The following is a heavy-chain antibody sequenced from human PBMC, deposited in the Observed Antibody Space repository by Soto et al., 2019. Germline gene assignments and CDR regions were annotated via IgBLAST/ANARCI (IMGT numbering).Heavy chain of an antibody. CDR3: ARHVDRELSAFDI. V-gene: IGHV4-39*01. D-gene: IGHD1-7*01. CDR2: IYYSGST. Sequence: PSETLSLTCTVSGGSISSSSYYWGWIRQPPGKWLEWIGSIYYSGSTYYNPSLKSRVTISVDTSKNQFSLKLSSVTAADTAVYYCARHVDRELSAFDIWGQGTMVTVSS. CDR1: GGSISSSSYY. J-gene: IGHJ3*02.